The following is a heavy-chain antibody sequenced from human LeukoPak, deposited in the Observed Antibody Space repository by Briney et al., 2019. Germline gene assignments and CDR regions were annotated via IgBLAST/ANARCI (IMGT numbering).Heavy chain of an antibody. V-gene: IGHV3-48*02. CDR3: ASGPGGAWDYYMDV. Sequence: GGSLRLSCAASGFTFTTYSMNWVRQAPGKGLEWVSYISSSSSTIYYADSVKGRFTISRDNTKNSLYLQMNNLGDEDTAVYYCASGPGGAWDYYMDVWGKGTTVAVSS. CDR1: GFTFTTYS. J-gene: IGHJ6*03. CDR2: ISSSSSTI. D-gene: IGHD1-1*01.